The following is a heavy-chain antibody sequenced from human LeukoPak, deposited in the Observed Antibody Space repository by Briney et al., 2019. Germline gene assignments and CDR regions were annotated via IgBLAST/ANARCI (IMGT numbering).Heavy chain of an antibody. D-gene: IGHD2-21*02. J-gene: IGHJ6*02. V-gene: IGHV3-66*02. CDR2: IYSGGST. CDR3: ARDGGDDYYYYGMDV. Sequence: GGSLRLSCAASGFTVSSNYMSWVRPAPGKGLEWVSVIYSGGSTYYADSVKGRFTISRDNSKNTLYLQMNSLRAEDTAVYYCARDGGDDYYYYGMDVWGQGTTVTVSS. CDR1: GFTVSSNY.